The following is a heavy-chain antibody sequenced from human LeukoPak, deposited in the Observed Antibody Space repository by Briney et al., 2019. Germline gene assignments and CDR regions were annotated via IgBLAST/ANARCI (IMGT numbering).Heavy chain of an antibody. CDR3: AREIASFYGSGTYYKPYYYYYMDV. CDR1: GGSISSSSYY. V-gene: IGHV4-39*07. CDR2: IYYSGST. D-gene: IGHD3-10*01. Sequence: ASETLSLTCTVSGGSISSSSYYWGWIRQPPGKGLEWIGSIYYSGSTYYNPSLKSRVTISVDTSKNQFSLKLSSVTAADTAVYYCAREIASFYGSGTYYKPYYYYYMDVWGKGTTVTISS. J-gene: IGHJ6*03.